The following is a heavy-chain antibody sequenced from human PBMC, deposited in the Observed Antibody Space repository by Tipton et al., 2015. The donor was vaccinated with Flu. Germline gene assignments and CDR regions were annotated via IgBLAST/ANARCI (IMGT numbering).Heavy chain of an antibody. CDR3: ARDRGYFDSAAGLFDY. Sequence: TLSLTCAVSGGSITSSHWWSWTRQPPGKGLEWIGEVNHVGSANYDLSLKSRVSISVDTSKNQFFLKLTSVTAADTAVYYCARDRGYFDSAAGLFDYWGQGTLVTVSS. D-gene: IGHD3-22*01. V-gene: IGHV4-4*02. CDR1: GGSITSSHW. CDR2: VNHVGSA. J-gene: IGHJ4*02.